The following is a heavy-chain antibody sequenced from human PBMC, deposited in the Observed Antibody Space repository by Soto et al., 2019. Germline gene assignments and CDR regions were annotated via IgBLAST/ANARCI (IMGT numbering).Heavy chain of an antibody. CDR2: INPNSGGT. Sequence: ASVKVSCKASEYTFTGYYMHWVRQAPGQGLEWMGWINPNSGGTNYAQKFQGRVTMTRDTSISTAYMELSRLRSDDTAVYYCARDLPSLLWFGELTFDPWGRGTLVTVSS. D-gene: IGHD3-10*01. V-gene: IGHV1-2*02. J-gene: IGHJ5*02. CDR1: EYTFTGYY. CDR3: ARDLPSLLWFGELTFDP.